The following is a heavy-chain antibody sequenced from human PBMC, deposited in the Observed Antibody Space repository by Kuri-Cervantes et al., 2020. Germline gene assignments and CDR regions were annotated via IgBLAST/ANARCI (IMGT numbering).Heavy chain of an antibody. CDR1: GGSISSYY. D-gene: IGHD3-22*01. V-gene: IGHV4-4*07. J-gene: IGHJ6*03. Sequence: SETLSLTCTVSGGSISSYYWSWIRQPAGKGLEWIGRIYTSGSTNYNPSLKSRVTISVDKSKNQFSLKLSSVTAADTAVYYCARASDYYDSSGYSYYYYYMDVWGKGTTVTVSS. CDR2: IYTSGST. CDR3: ARASDYYDSSGYSYYYYYMDV.